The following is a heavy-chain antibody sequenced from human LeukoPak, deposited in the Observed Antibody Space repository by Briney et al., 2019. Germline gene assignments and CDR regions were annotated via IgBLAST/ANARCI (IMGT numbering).Heavy chain of an antibody. V-gene: IGHV4-59*01. CDR1: GGSISNYC. J-gene: IGHJ4*02. Sequence: SETLSLTCTVSGGSISNYCWSWIRQPPGKELEWIAYISHSGSTDYNPSLKSRATISVDTSKNQFSLRLSSVTAADMAVYFCARHSSIWYPFDKWGQGTLVTVSS. CDR2: ISHSGST. D-gene: IGHD6-13*01. CDR3: ARHSSIWYPFDK.